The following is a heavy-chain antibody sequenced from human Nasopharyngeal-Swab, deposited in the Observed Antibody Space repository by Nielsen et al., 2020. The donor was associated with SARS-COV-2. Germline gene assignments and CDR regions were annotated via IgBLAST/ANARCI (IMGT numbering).Heavy chain of an antibody. CDR1: GGSISSYY. CDR3: PRGSVHDYGGSDFDY. D-gene: IGHD4-23*01. Sequence: SETLSLTCTVSGGSISSYYWSWIRQPPGKGLEWIGYIYYSGSTNYNPSLKSRVTISVDTSKNQFSLKLSSVTAADTAVYYCPRGSVHDYGGSDFDYWGQGTLVTVSS. CDR2: IYYSGST. V-gene: IGHV4-59*01. J-gene: IGHJ4*02.